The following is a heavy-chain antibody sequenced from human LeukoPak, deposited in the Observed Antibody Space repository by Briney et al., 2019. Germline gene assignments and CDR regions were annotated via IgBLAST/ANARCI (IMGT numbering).Heavy chain of an antibody. CDR3: ARGAIDTMVRGVIWFDP. V-gene: IGHV4-38-2*01. CDR2: IYHSGST. D-gene: IGHD3-10*01. Sequence: SETLSLSCGVSGYSISSGYYWGWIRQPPGKGLEWIGSIYHSGSTYCNPSLKSRVTISVDTSKNQFSLKLSSVTAADTAVYYCARGAIDTMVRGVIWFDPWGQGTLVTVSS. CDR1: GYSISSGYY. J-gene: IGHJ5*02.